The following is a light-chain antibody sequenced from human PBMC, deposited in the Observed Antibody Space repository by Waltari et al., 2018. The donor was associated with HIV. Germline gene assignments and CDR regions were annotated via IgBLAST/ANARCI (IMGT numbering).Light chain of an antibody. Sequence: QSVLTQPPSVSGAPGQRVTISCTGSSSNIGAGYDVHWYQQVPGTAPRLLIYYDTNRPSGVPERFSGSKSGTSASLAITGLQAEDEADYYCQSYDDNLEGVFGGGTKLTVL. CDR1: SSNIGAGYD. CDR2: YDT. CDR3: QSYDDNLEGV. J-gene: IGLJ3*02. V-gene: IGLV1-40*01.